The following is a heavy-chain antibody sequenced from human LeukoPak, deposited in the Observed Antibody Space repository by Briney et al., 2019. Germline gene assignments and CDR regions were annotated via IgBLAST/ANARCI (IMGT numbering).Heavy chain of an antibody. J-gene: IGHJ3*02. Sequence: GGSLRLSCAASGFTFSSYWMNWLRQAPGKGLEWVANINQDGSEKFYVDSVKGRFTISRDNAKNSLYLQLNSLRAEDTAVYYCARGWASSRRKAFDIWGQGTMVSVAS. CDR2: INQDGSEK. CDR1: GFTFSSYW. CDR3: ARGWASSRRKAFDI. V-gene: IGHV3-7*03. D-gene: IGHD3-16*01.